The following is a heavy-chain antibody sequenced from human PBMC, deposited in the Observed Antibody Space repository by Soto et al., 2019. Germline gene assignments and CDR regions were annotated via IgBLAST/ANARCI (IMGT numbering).Heavy chain of an antibody. V-gene: IGHV3-48*01. CDR3: ARSTLYDFWSGYLEGAFDI. Sequence: GGSLRLSCAASGFTFSSYSMNWVRQAPGKGLEWVSYISSSSSTIYYADSVKGRFTISRDNAKNSLYLQMNSLRAEDTAVYYCARSTLYDFWSGYLEGAFDIWGQGTMVTVSS. J-gene: IGHJ3*02. CDR1: GFTFSSYS. D-gene: IGHD3-3*01. CDR2: ISSSSSTI.